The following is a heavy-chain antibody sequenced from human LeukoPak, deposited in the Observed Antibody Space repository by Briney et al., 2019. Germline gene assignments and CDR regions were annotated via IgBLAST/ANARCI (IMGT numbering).Heavy chain of an antibody. D-gene: IGHD6-13*01. V-gene: IGHV3-9*01. Sequence: PGGSLRLSCAASGFTFDDYAMHWVRQAPGKGLEWVSGISWNSGSIGYADSVKGRFTISRDNAKNSLYLQMNSLRAEDTALYYCAKGAIAAAGTFYFDYWGQGTLVTVSS. J-gene: IGHJ4*02. CDR1: GFTFDDYA. CDR3: AKGAIAAAGTFYFDY. CDR2: ISWNSGSI.